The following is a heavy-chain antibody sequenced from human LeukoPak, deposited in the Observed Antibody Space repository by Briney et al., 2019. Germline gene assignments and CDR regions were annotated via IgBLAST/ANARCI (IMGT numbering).Heavy chain of an antibody. J-gene: IGHJ4*02. V-gene: IGHV3-30*03. Sequence: GGSLRLSCAASGFTFSSYGMHWVRQAPGKGLEWVAVIPYDGSNKYYADSVKGRFTISRDNSKNTLYLQMNSRRAGDTAVYYCARDGQAMVDYWGQGTLVTVSS. CDR2: IPYDGSNK. D-gene: IGHD5-18*01. CDR1: GFTFSSYG. CDR3: ARDGQAMVDY.